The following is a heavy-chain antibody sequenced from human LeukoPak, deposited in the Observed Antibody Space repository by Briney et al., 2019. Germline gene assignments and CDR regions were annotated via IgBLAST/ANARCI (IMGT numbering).Heavy chain of an antibody. Sequence: SETLSLTCTVSGGSISSGSYYWSWIRQPAGKGLEWIGRIYISGSTNSNPSLKSRVTISVDTSKNQFSLKLSSVTAADTAVYYCARAVTTFGVVTDAFDIWGQGTMVTVSS. J-gene: IGHJ3*02. V-gene: IGHV4-61*02. D-gene: IGHD3-3*01. CDR2: IYISGST. CDR1: GGSISSGSYY. CDR3: ARAVTTFGVVTDAFDI.